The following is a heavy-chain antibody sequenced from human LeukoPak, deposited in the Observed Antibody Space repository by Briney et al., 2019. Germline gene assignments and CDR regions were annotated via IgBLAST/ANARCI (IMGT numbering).Heavy chain of an antibody. V-gene: IGHV3-64D*09. J-gene: IGHJ5*02. Sequence: GGSLRLSCSASGFTFRKYSRHWVGKGPGKDQKYVSAISSNGHTYYADSVKGRFTISRDNSKSTLYLQMSSLRPEDTAVYYCVKDNREEDWFDPWGQGTLVTVSS. CDR3: VKDNREEDWFDP. D-gene: IGHD2/OR15-2a*01. CDR2: ISSNGHT. CDR1: GFTFRKYS.